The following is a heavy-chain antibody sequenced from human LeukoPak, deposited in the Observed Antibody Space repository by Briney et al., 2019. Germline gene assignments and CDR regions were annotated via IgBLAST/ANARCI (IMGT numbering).Heavy chain of an antibody. CDR3: AREVDYGMDV. Sequence: PGRSLRLSCAASGFTFSSYAMHWVRQAPGKGLEWVAVISYDGSNKYYADSVKGRFTISRDNSKNTLYLQMNSLRDEDTAVYYCAREVDYGMDVWGKGTTVIVSS. V-gene: IGHV3-30*04. CDR1: GFTFSSYA. J-gene: IGHJ6*04. CDR2: ISYDGSNK. D-gene: IGHD2-15*01.